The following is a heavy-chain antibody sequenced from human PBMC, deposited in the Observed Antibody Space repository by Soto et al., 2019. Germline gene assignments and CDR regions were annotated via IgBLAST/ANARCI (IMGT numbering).Heavy chain of an antibody. CDR2: IYHSGST. D-gene: IGHD6-13*01. V-gene: IGHV4-38-2*01. J-gene: IGHJ4*02. CDR3: ARRTAAGTYSY. CDR1: GYSISSGYY. Sequence: PSETLSLTCAVSGYSISSGYYWGWIRQPPGKGLEWIGSIYHSGSTYYNPSLKSRVTISVDTSKNQFSLKLSSVTAADTAVYYCARRTAAGTYSYWAQGTLVPVS.